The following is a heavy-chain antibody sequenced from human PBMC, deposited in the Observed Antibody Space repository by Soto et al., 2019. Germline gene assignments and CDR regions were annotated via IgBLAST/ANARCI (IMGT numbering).Heavy chain of an antibody. J-gene: IGHJ4*02. CDR3: AKDVYYCDSTQQSRRCGLFDS. Sequence: GRFLRLAWTPDGSTFSSYAIGLVSPEPGKGLEWVSAISGSGGSTSYADSVKGRFTISRDNSKNTLYLQMNSLRAEDTAVYYCAKDVYYCDSTQQSRRCGLFDSWGQGTLVTVS. CDR2: ISGSGGST. CDR1: GSTFSSYA. V-gene: IGHV3-23*01. D-gene: IGHD3-22*01.